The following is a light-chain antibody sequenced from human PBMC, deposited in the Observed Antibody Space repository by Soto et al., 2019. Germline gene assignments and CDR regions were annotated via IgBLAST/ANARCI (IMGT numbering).Light chain of an antibody. Sequence: DIVMTQSPDSLAVSLGERATINCKSSQSVLYSSNNKNSLAWYQHKPGQPPKLLIYWASARESGVPDRISGNGSGKEFTLHLSSLQAEDVAVYYCQQYYTTPFTFGPGTKVDIK. J-gene: IGKJ3*01. CDR1: QSVLYSSNNKNS. CDR2: WAS. CDR3: QQYYTTPFT. V-gene: IGKV4-1*01.